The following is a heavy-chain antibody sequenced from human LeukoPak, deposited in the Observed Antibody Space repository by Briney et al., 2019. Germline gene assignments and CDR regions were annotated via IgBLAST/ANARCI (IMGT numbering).Heavy chain of an antibody. D-gene: IGHD4-17*01. V-gene: IGHV1-69*13. CDR3: ARDRDYVSPSGFDY. CDR1: GGTFSSYA. CDR2: IIPIFGTA. J-gene: IGHJ4*02. Sequence: ASVKVSCKASGGTFSSYAISWVRQAPGQGLEWMGGIIPIFGTANYAQKFQGRVTITADESTSTAYMELSSLRSEDTAVYYCARDRDYVSPSGFDYWGQGTLVTVSS.